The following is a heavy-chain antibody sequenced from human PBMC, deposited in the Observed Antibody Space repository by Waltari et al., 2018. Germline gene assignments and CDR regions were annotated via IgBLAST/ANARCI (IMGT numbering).Heavy chain of an antibody. Sequence: QVQLQESGPGLVKPSETLSLTCTVSGYSISSGYYWGWIRQPPGKGLEWIGSIYHSGRTSYNPSLNSRVTISVDTSKNQFSLKLSSVTAADTAVYYCAINRITMVRGVIISDYFDYWGQGTLVTVSS. CDR2: IYHSGRT. CDR3: AINRITMVRGVIISDYFDY. J-gene: IGHJ4*02. CDR1: GYSISSGYY. V-gene: IGHV4-38-2*02. D-gene: IGHD3-10*01.